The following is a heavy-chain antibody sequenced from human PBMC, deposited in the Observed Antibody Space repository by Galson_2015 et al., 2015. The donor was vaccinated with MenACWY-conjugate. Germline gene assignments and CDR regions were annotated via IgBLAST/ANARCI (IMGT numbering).Heavy chain of an antibody. V-gene: IGHV3-23*01. Sequence: SLRLSCAASGFTFTAYGMHWVRQAPGKGLEWVSTISGSGDNTYYPDSVKGRFTISRDNSKNTVYLQINSLRAEDTAVYHCARELKPLGSPGWVDPWGQGTLVTVSS. CDR2: ISGSGDNT. D-gene: IGHD1-7*01. J-gene: IGHJ5*02. CDR1: GFTFTAYG. CDR3: ARELKPLGSPGWVDP.